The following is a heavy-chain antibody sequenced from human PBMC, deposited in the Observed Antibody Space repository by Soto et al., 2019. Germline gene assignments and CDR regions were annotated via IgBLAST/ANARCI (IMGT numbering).Heavy chain of an antibody. D-gene: IGHD1-7*01. V-gene: IGHV1-2*02. CDR3: ARGITGTTSFFDY. CDR1: GYTFTRYY. CDR2: INPNSGGT. Sequence: ASVKVSCQASGYTFTRYYMHWVRQPPGQGLEWMGWINPNSGGTNYAQKFQGRVTMTRDTSISTAYMELSRLRSDDTAVYYCARGITGTTSFFDYWGQGTLVTVSS. J-gene: IGHJ4*02.